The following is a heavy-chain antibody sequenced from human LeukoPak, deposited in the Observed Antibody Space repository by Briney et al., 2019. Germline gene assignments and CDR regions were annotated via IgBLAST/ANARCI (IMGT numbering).Heavy chain of an antibody. CDR3: ARVQYYGSGSYYTIDY. J-gene: IGHJ4*02. V-gene: IGHV4-34*01. CDR1: GGSFSGYY. Sequence: SETLSLTCAVYGGSFSGYYWSWIRQPPGKGLEWIGEINHSGSTNYNPSLKGRVTISVDTSKNQFSLKLSSVTAADTAVYYCARVQYYGSGSYYTIDYWGQGTLVTVSS. CDR2: INHSGST. D-gene: IGHD3-10*01.